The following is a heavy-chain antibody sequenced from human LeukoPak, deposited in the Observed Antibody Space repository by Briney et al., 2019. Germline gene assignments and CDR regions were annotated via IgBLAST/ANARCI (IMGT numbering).Heavy chain of an antibody. D-gene: IGHD4-17*01. J-gene: IGHJ3*02. CDR3: ARDHFSGNYGDQDPYAFDI. Sequence: SETLSLTCALYGGSFGDYHWSWIRQPPGKGLEWIGEINQRGVTTYNSFLKSRVILSVDTSKRQFSLKLTSVTAADMAVYYCARDHFSGNYGDQDPYAFDIWGLGTMVTVSS. CDR2: INQRGVT. V-gene: IGHV4-34*01. CDR1: GGSFGDYH.